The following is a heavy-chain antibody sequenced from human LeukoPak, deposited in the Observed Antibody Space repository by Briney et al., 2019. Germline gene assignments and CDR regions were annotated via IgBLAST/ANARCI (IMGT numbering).Heavy chain of an antibody. CDR2: IYTSGDT. V-gene: IGHV4-61*02. CDR1: GASISSDNYF. CDR3: ARERNDFWSGYYDY. J-gene: IGHJ4*02. Sequence: SETLSLTCTVSGASISSDNYFWSWIRQPAGKGLEWIGRIYTSGDTNYNPSLDSRVTISIDTSKNQFSLKLSSVTAADTAVYYCARERNDFWSGYYDYWGQGTVVTVSS. D-gene: IGHD3-3*01.